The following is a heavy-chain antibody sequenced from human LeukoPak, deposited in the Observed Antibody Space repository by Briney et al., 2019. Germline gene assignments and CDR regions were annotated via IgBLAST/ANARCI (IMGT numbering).Heavy chain of an antibody. CDR2: INPNSGGT. CDR3: ARHCSSTSCQHDDAFDI. Sequence: ASVKVSCKASGYTFTGYYMHWVRQAPGQGLEWMGWINPNSGGTNYAQKFQGWVTMTRDTSISTAYMELSRLRSDDTAVYYCARHCSSTSCQHDDAFDIWGQGTMVTVSP. J-gene: IGHJ3*02. V-gene: IGHV1-2*04. D-gene: IGHD2-2*01. CDR1: GYTFTGYY.